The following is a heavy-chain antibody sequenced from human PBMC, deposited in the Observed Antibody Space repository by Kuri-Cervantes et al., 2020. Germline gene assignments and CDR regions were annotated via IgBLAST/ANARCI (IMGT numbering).Heavy chain of an antibody. J-gene: IGHJ4*02. Sequence: GESLKISCAASGFGFRNYWMHWVRQAPGKGLVWVSRIKGDASEIFYADSVKGRFTISRDNSKNTLYLQMNSLRAEDTAVYYCARGIAVAGFDYWGQGTLVTVSS. V-gene: IGHV3-74*01. CDR3: ARGIAVAGFDY. CDR2: IKGDASEI. D-gene: IGHD6-19*01. CDR1: GFGFRNYW.